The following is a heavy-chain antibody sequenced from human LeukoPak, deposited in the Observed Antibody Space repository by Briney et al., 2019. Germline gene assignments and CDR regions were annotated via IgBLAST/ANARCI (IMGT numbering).Heavy chain of an antibody. CDR1: GGSISSSNW. CDR2: IYHSGST. V-gene: IGHV4-4*02. D-gene: IGHD3-22*01. J-gene: IGHJ4*02. CDR3: AREHYDSSGSYFDY. Sequence: SGTLSLTCAVSGGSISSSNWWSWVRQPPGKGLEWIGEIYHSGSTNYNPSLKSRVTISVDKSKNQFALKLSSVTAADTAVYYCAREHYDSSGSYFDYWGQGTLVTVSS.